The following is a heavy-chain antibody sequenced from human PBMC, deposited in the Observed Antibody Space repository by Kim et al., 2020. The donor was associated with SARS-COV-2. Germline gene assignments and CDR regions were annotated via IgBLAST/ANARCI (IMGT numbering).Heavy chain of an antibody. D-gene: IGHD2-15*01. Sequence: GGSLRLSCAASGFTFSTYWMTWVRQAPGKGLEWVATIKPDGSEKYYVDSVKGRFTISRDNAKNSLFLQMNNLRAEDTAVYYCARKEEVGGQGTLVTVSS. CDR1: GFTFSTYW. J-gene: IGHJ4*02. CDR2: IKPDGSEK. CDR3: ARKEEV. V-gene: IGHV3-7*03.